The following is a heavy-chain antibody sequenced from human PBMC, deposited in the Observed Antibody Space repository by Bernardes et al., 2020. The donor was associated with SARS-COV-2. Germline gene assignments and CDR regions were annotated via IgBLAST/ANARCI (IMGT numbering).Heavy chain of an antibody. Sequence: GGSLRLSCVASGFTFSQNAMTWVRQVPGKGLEWVSAISAIGGSTYYAESVKGRFTISRDNSRHTLYLDISTLRADDTAVYYCSKNAKYSSSSMEVWGQGTKVTVS. J-gene: IGHJ6*02. CDR3: SKNAKYSSSSMEV. V-gene: IGHV3-23*01. CDR1: GFTFSQNA. D-gene: IGHD6-6*01. CDR2: ISAIGGST.